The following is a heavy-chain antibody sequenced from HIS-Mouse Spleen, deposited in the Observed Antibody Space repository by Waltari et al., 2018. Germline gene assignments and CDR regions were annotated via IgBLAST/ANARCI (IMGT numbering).Heavy chain of an antibody. CDR1: GFTFSSYS. D-gene: IGHD1-26*01. CDR3: ARDQGWELPHHDAFDI. Sequence: EVQLVESGGGLVQPGGSLRLSCAASGFTFSSYSMNWVRQAPGKGVGWVSYNSSISSTIYYAESLKDRFTISRDNAKNSLYLQMNSLRAEDTAVYYCARDQGWELPHHDAFDIWGQGTMVTVSS. CDR2: NSSISSTI. J-gene: IGHJ3*02. V-gene: IGHV3-48*01.